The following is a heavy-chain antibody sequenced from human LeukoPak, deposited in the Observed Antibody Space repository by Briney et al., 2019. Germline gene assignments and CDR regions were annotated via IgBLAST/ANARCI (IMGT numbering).Heavy chain of an antibody. CDR1: GFSLSTSGMC. CDR3: ARSTFGQQLVPSGFDY. Sequence: SGPAPVKPTQTLTLTCTFSGFSLSTSGMCVSWIRQPPGKALEWLARIDWDDDKYYSTSLKTRLTISKDTSKNQVVLTMTNMDPVDTATYYCARSTFGQQLVPSGFDYWGQGTLVTVSS. J-gene: IGHJ4*02. D-gene: IGHD6-13*01. V-gene: IGHV2-70*11. CDR2: IDWDDDK.